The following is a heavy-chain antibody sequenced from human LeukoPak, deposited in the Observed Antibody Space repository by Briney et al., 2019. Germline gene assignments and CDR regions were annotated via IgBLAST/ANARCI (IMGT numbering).Heavy chain of an antibody. D-gene: IGHD3-22*01. CDR1: GYTFTSYY. Sequence: VASVKVSCEASGYTFTSYYMHWVRQAPGQGLEWMGMINPSGGSTSYAQKFQGRVTMTRDMSTSTVYMELSSLRSEDTAVYYCARERVDYYDSSADAFDIWGQGTMVTVSS. V-gene: IGHV1-46*01. CDR2: INPSGGST. CDR3: ARERVDYYDSSADAFDI. J-gene: IGHJ3*02.